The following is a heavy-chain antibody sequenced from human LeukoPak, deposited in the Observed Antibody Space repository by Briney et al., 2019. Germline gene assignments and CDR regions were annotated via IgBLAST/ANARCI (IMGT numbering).Heavy chain of an antibody. CDR2: ISYDGSNK. Sequence: GGSLRLSCAASGFTFSSYGMHWVRQAPGKGLEWVAVISYDGSNKYYADSVKGRFTISRDNSKNTLYLQMNSLRAEDTALYYCAKIRVVFNWNYAYYFDSWGQGTLVTVSS. V-gene: IGHV3-30*18. D-gene: IGHD1-7*01. CDR3: AKIRVVFNWNYAYYFDS. CDR1: GFTFSSYG. J-gene: IGHJ4*02.